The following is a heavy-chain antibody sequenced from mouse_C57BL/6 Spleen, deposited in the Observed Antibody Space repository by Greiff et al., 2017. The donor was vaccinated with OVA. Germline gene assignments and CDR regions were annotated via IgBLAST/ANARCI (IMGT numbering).Heavy chain of an antibody. CDR3: TKDYSHWYFEV. Sequence: VQLQQSGAELVRPGASVKLSCTASGFNIKDDYMHWVKQRPEQGLEWIGWIDPENGDTEYASKFQGKATITADTSSNTAYLQLSSLTSEDTAVYYCTKDYSHWYFEVWGTGTTVTVSS. J-gene: IGHJ1*03. D-gene: IGHD2-12*01. CDR1: GFNIKDDY. V-gene: IGHV14-4*01. CDR2: IDPENGDT.